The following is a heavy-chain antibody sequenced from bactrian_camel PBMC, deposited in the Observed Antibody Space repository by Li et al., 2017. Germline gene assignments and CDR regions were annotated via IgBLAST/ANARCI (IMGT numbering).Heavy chain of an antibody. V-gene: IGHV3S28*01. J-gene: IGHJ4*01. CDR3: AVDHEGPPIAALIGGLGPGPWISHLDY. D-gene: IGHD1*01. CDR2: ISAGGGIS. CDR1: GYTFSTLY. Sequence: QLVESGGGSVQAGGSLRLSCAASGYTFSTLYMAWFRQVPGKEREGIAVISAGGGISDYTDSVKGRFTISKDSAKNTLYLQMNNLKPEDTAMYYCAVDHEGPPIAALIGGLGPGPWISHLDYWGQGTQVTVS.